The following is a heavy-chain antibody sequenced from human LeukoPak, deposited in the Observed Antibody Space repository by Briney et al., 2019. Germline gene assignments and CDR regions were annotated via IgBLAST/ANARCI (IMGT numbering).Heavy chain of an antibody. V-gene: IGHV4-34*01. CDR3: ARVPDWAGTGFDY. CDR2: INHSGST. CDR1: GGSFSGYY. Sequence: SETLSLTCAVYGGSFSGYYWSWIRQPPGKGLEWIGEINHSGSTNYNPSLKSRVTISVDTSKNQFSLKLSAVTAADTAVYYCARVPDWAGTGFDYWGQGTLVTVSS. J-gene: IGHJ4*02. D-gene: IGHD6-19*01.